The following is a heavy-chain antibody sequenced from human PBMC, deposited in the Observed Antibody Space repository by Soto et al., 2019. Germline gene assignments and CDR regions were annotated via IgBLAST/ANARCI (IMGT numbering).Heavy chain of an antibody. CDR3: VHTYADHAGYYFDF. CDR1: GFSLIDSGVA. V-gene: IGHV2-5*02. Sequence: QITLKESGPTLVKPTQTLTLTCSTSGFSLIDSGVAVGWIRQPPGKALDWLALVYWDDDKRYSPSLRTRLTITRDTSKNQVVLTMTNIDPVDTATYYCVHTYADHAGYYFDFWVQGTLVTVSS. J-gene: IGHJ4*02. CDR2: VYWDDDK.